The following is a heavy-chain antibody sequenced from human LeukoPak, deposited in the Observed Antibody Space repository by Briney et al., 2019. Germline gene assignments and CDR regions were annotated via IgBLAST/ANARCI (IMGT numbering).Heavy chain of an antibody. V-gene: IGHV4-59*08. Sequence: SETLSLTCTVSGGSISSYYWSWIRQPPGKGLEWIGYIYYSGSTNYNPSLKSRVTISVDTSKNQFSLKLSSVTAADTAVYYCARHEGSGDGYNPGGYFDYWGQGTLITVSS. CDR2: IYYSGST. CDR3: ARHEGSGDGYNPGGYFDY. J-gene: IGHJ4*02. CDR1: GGSISSYY. D-gene: IGHD5-24*01.